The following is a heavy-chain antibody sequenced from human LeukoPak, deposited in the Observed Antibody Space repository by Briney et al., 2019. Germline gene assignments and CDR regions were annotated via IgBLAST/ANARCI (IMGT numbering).Heavy chain of an antibody. Sequence: ASVKVSCKASGYTFTSYYMHWLGQAPGQGREWMGIINPSGGSTRYAQKFQGRVTMTRDTSTSTVYMELSSLRSEDTAVYYCARNPVTTKYFDYWGQGTLVTVSS. CDR3: ARNPVTTKYFDY. J-gene: IGHJ4*02. D-gene: IGHD4-17*01. V-gene: IGHV1-46*01. CDR2: INPSGGST. CDR1: GYTFTSYY.